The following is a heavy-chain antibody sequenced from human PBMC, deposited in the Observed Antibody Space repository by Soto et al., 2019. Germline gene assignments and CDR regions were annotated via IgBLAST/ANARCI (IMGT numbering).Heavy chain of an antibody. J-gene: IGHJ5*02. CDR1: GFTFSSYG. Sequence: PGVSLRLSCAASGFTFSSYGMHWVRQAPGKGLEWVAVISYDGSNKYYADSVKGRFTISRDNSKNTLYLQMNSLRAEDTAVYYCAKDKWVDTAMAPGWFDPWGQGTLVTVS. CDR2: ISYDGSNK. V-gene: IGHV3-30*18. D-gene: IGHD5-18*01. CDR3: AKDKWVDTAMAPGWFDP.